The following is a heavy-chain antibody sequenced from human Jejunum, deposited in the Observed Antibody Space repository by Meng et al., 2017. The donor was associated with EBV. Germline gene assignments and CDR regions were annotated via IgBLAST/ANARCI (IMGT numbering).Heavy chain of an antibody. V-gene: IGHV3-11*01. CDR1: GFTFSDHS. CDR2: ISSSGDVL. CDR3: ARVRHGNSWVPLDY. Sequence: QVQLVESGGGLVKPGVSLRLSCEASGFTFSDHSMKWIRQAPGKGLQWVSSISSSGDVLNYEDSVKGRFTISRDNAKKSLLLQMNSLRVEDTAVYYCARVRHGNSWVPLDYWGQGTLVTVSS. J-gene: IGHJ4*02. D-gene: IGHD6-13*01.